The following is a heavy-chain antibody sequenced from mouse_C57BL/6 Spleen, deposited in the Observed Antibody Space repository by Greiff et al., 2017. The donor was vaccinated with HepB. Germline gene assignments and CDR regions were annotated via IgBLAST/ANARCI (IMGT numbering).Heavy chain of an antibody. V-gene: IGHV1-9*01. Sequence: QVQLKESGAELMKPGASVKLSCKATGYTFTGYWIEWVQQRPGHGLEWIGAILPGSGSTNSNEKFKGKATFTADTSSNTAYLQLSSLTTEDSAIYYCARGITTLNYFDYWGQGTTLTVSS. CDR3: ARGITTLNYFDY. CDR1: GYTFTGYW. CDR2: ILPGSGST. J-gene: IGHJ2*01. D-gene: IGHD1-1*01.